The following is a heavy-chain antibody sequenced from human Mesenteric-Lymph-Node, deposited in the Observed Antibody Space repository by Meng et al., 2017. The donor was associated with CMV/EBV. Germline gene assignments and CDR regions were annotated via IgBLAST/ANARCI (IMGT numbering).Heavy chain of an antibody. CDR3: ARGIANYDFWSGYYS. D-gene: IGHD3-3*01. Sequence: GESLKISCAASGFTVSSNYMSWVRQAPGKGLEWVSVIYSGGSTYYADSVKGRFTISRDNAKNSLYLQMNSLRAEDTAVYYCARGIANYDFWSGYYSWGQGTLVTVSS. J-gene: IGHJ4*02. CDR2: IYSGGST. V-gene: IGHV3-66*01. CDR1: GFTVSSNY.